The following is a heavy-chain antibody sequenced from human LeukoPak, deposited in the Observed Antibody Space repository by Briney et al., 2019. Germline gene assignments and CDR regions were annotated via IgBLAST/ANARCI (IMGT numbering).Heavy chain of an antibody. V-gene: IGHV4-59*01. CDR1: GGSISSYY. J-gene: IGHJ4*02. Sequence: SETLSLTCTASGGSISSYYWSWIRQPPGKGLEWIGYIYYSGSTNYNPSLKSRVTISVDTSKNQFSLKLSPVTAADTAVYYCARTPLVGATTFDYWGQGTLVTVSS. CDR2: IYYSGST. D-gene: IGHD1-26*01. CDR3: ARTPLVGATTFDY.